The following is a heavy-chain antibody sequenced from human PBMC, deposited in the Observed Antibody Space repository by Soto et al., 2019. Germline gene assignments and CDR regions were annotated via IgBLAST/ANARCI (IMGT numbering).Heavy chain of an antibody. CDR1: GGTFSSYA. J-gene: IGHJ4*02. Sequence: GASVKVSCKASGGTFSSYAISWVRQAPGQGLEWMGGIIPIFGTANYAQKFQGRVTITADESTSTAYMELSSLRSEDTAVYYCAREGGDGYNADFDYCGQGTLVTVSS. D-gene: IGHD5-12*01. V-gene: IGHV1-69*13. CDR3: AREGGDGYNADFDY. CDR2: IIPIFGTA.